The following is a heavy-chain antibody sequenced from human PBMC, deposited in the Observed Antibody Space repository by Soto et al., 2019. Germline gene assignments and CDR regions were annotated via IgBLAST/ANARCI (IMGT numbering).Heavy chain of an antibody. CDR1: GFTFSMYA. V-gene: IGHV3-23*01. D-gene: IGHD3-3*01. Sequence: GGSLRLSCAASGFTFSMYAMTWVRQAPAKGLEWVSGISGSGGSTYYADSVKGRFTISRDNSKNTLYLQLNSLRAEDTAVYYCAKSSMYDFWSGYYYPHYHSYAMDVWGQGTTVTVS. CDR3: AKSSMYDFWSGYYYPHYHSYAMDV. CDR2: ISGSGGST. J-gene: IGHJ6*02.